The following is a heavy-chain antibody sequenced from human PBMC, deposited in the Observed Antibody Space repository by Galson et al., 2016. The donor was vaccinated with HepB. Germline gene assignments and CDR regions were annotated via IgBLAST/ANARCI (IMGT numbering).Heavy chain of an antibody. CDR1: GFTFSSNW. Sequence: SLRLSCAASGFTFSSNWMNWVRQTPGKGLEWVANINQGGSENNYVDSVKGRFTISGDNAKNSLYLQMHSLRVEDTAVYYCVRDIHYPGGGGYYRAFDIWGQGTMVTVSS. CDR3: VRDIHYPGGGGYYRAFDI. J-gene: IGHJ3*02. D-gene: IGHD3-22*01. CDR2: INQGGSEN. V-gene: IGHV3-7*04.